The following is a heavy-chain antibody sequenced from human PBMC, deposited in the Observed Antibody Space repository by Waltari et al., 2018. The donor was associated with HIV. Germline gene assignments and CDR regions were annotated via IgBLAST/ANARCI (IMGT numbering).Heavy chain of an antibody. D-gene: IGHD5-12*01. J-gene: IGHJ4*02. CDR2: ISYSGIT. Sequence: QVQLQESGTGLVKPSETLSLTCNVSGDSITGNYWNWIHQPPGKEPEWIGYISYSGITNYTPSLKSRVSMSLVSSKSQFSLKLRSVTALDTAVYYCARGRRWLQFHGHYYFDYWGQGILVTVSS. CDR3: ARGRRWLQFHGHYYFDY. V-gene: IGHV4-59*01. CDR1: GDSITGNY.